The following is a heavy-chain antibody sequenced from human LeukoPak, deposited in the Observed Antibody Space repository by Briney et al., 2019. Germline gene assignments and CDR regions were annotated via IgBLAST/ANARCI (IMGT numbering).Heavy chain of an antibody. J-gene: IGHJ4*02. CDR2: ISSTSKYI. CDR1: EFTFSSYN. Sequence: GGSLRLSCAASEFTFSSYNMNWVRQAPGKGLEWVSSISSTSKYIYYADSVKGRFTISRDNAKNSLYLQMNSLRAEDTAVYYCARGEKNYCSSTSCYQGYWGQGTLVTVSS. CDR3: ARGEKNYCSSTSCYQGY. V-gene: IGHV3-21*01. D-gene: IGHD2-2*01.